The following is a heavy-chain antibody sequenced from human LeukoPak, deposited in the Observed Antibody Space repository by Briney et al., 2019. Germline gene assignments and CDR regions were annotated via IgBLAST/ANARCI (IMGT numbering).Heavy chain of an antibody. D-gene: IGHD6-13*01. CDR1: GFTFGDYA. CDR3: TRGPYISSLFDY. J-gene: IGHJ4*02. CDR2: IRSRGYGGTT. V-gene: IGHV3-49*03. Sequence: GGSLRLSCTASGFTFGDYAMSWFRQAPGKGLEWVGFIRSRGYGGTTENAASVKGRFTISRDDSKSIAYLQMNSLKTEDTAVHYCTRGPYISSLFDYWGQGTLVTVSS.